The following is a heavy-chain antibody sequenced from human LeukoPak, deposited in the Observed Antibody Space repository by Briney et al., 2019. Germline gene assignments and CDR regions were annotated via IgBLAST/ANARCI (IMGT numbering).Heavy chain of an antibody. V-gene: IGHV1-2*02. CDR1: GYTFTGCY. J-gene: IGHJ6*03. CDR3: AREGVATKKRRYYYYMDV. Sequence: GASVKVSCKASGYTFTGCYMHWVRQAPGQGLEWMGWINPNSGGTNYAQKLQGRVTMTTDTSTSTAYMELRSLRSDDTAVYYCAREGVATKKRRYYYYMDVWGKGTTVTVSS. CDR2: INPNSGGT. D-gene: IGHD5-12*01.